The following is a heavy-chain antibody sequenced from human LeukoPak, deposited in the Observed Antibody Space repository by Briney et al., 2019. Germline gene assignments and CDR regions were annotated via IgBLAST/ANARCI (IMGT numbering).Heavy chain of an antibody. CDR1: SGSISSYY. D-gene: IGHD1-7*01. V-gene: IGHV4-59*01. CDR3: ARGDWNYPY. CDR2: IYYSGST. J-gene: IGHJ4*02. Sequence: SETLSLTCTVSSGSISSYYWSWIRQPPGKGLEWIGYIYYSGSTNYNPPLKSRVTISVDTSKNQFSLKLSSVTAADTAVYYCARGDWNYPYWGQGTLVTVSS.